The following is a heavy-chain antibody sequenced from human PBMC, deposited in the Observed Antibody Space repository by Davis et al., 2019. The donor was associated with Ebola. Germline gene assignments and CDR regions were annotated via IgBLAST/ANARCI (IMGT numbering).Heavy chain of an antibody. CDR1: GFTFSSYS. V-gene: IGHV3-21*04. D-gene: IGHD3-22*01. CDR2: VNSAGTYT. Sequence: GESLKISCAASGFTFSSYSMNWVRQAPGKGLEWVSAVNSAGTYTYYADSVKGRFTISRDTSTVYLQMNSLRAEDTAVYYCARLRKIVVVITGWFDPWGQGTLVTVSS. J-gene: IGHJ5*02. CDR3: ARLRKIVVVITGWFDP.